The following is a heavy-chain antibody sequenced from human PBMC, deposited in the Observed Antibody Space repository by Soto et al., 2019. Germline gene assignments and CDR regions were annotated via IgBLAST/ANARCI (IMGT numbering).Heavy chain of an antibody. CDR3: ARHVFTTVVRGFLITFEYYSGLDV. CDR2: IDHSGST. Sequence: QVQLQESGPGLVKPSETLSLTCTVSGASISSSSYSWGWIRQPPGKGLEWIGNIDHSGSTYYNPSLKSRVTISVDTSRDQFSLKLSSVTTADTAVYYCARHVFTTVVRGFLITFEYYSGLDVW. D-gene: IGHD3-10*01. V-gene: IGHV4-39*01. J-gene: IGHJ6*01. CDR1: GASISSSSYS.